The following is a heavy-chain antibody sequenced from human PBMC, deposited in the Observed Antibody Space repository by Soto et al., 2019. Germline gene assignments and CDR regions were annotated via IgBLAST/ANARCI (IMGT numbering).Heavy chain of an antibody. CDR1: GFNFGSSC. D-gene: IGHD2-15*01. CDR2: MTSDGSTT. J-gene: IGHJ4*02. V-gene: IGHV3-74*01. Sequence: GVSLILSYAASGFNFGSSCRHWVRQAPGKGLEWVSRMTSDGSTTDYADSVKGRFTVSRGNRKYTLYVKKNSVRAFDTAVYYCGTSYAAYWGPGTLVTVSS. CDR3: GTSYAAY.